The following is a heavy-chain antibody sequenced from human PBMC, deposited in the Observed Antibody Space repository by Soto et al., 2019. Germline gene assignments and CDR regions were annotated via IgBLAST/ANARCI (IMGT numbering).Heavy chain of an antibody. V-gene: IGHV1-18*01. CDR3: ARDPSPGLRYFAWLQTAMNDAFDI. CDR1: GYTFNGYG. CDR2: ISAYNGNT. Sequence: QVQLVQSGAEVKKPGASVKVSCKASGYTFNGYGVSWVRQAPGQGLEWMGWISAYNGNTDYAQKFQGRVTMTTDTSTSTAYMELRSLRSDDTAVYYCARDPSPGLRYFAWLQTAMNDAFDIWGQGTMVTVSS. D-gene: IGHD3-9*01. J-gene: IGHJ3*02.